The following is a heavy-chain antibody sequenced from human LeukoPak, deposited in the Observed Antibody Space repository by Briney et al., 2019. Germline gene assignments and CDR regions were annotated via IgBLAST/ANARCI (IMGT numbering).Heavy chain of an antibody. CDR2: IYYSGST. V-gene: IGHV4-39*07. CDR3: ARDRGSGGYY. J-gene: IGHJ4*02. D-gene: IGHD2-15*01. Sequence: SETLSLTCTASGGSISSSSYYWGWIRQPPGKGLEWIGSIYYSGSTYYNPSLKSRVTISVDTSKNQFSLKLSSVTAADTAVYYCARDRGSGGYYWGQGTLVTVSS. CDR1: GGSISSSSYY.